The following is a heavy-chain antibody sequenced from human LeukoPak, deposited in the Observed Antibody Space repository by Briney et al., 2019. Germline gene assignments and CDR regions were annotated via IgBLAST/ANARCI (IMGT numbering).Heavy chain of an antibody. V-gene: IGHV1-69*06. CDR2: IIPIFGTA. CDR3: ARDLVRMDYYYYYYMDV. CDR1: GGTFSSYA. J-gene: IGHJ6*03. D-gene: IGHD2-8*01. Sequence: SVKVSCKASGGTFSSYAISWVRQAPGQGLEWMGGIIPIFGTANYAQKFQGRVTITADKSTSTAYMELSSLRSEDTAVYYCARDLVRMDYYYYYYMDVWGKGTTVTVSS.